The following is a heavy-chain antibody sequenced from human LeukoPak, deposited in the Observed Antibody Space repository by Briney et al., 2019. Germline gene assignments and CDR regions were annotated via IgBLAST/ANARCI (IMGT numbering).Heavy chain of an antibody. V-gene: IGHV1-69*13. CDR2: IIPIFGTA. Sequence: SVKVSCKASGGTFSSYAISWVRQAPGQGLEWMGGIIPIFGTANYAQKFQGRVTITADESTSTAYMELSSLRSEDTAVYYCARGVPKRGSRSFNWFDPWGQGTLVTVSS. J-gene: IGHJ5*02. D-gene: IGHD3-10*01. CDR3: ARGVPKRGSRSFNWFDP. CDR1: GGTFSSYA.